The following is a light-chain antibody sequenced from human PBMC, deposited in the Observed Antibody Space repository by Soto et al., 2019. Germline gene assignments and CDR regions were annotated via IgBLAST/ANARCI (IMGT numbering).Light chain of an antibody. Sequence: LTQPHSVSESPGKTVTISCTRSSGSIANNYVQWYQQHPGKAPKLMIYDVNMRPSGVPDRFSGSKSGNTASLTISGLQAEDEADYSCCSYAGGYTWVFGGGTKLTVL. CDR2: DVN. CDR3: CSYAGGYTWV. CDR1: SSGSIANNY. J-gene: IGLJ3*02. V-gene: IGLV2-11*01.